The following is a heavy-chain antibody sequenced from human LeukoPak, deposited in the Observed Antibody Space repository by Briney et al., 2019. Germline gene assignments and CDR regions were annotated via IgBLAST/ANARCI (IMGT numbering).Heavy chain of an antibody. CDR2: IIPIFGTA. CDR1: GGTFSSYA. J-gene: IGHJ6*03. Sequence: ASVKVSCKASGGTFSSYAISWVRQAPGQGLEWMGGIIPIFGTANYAQKFQGRVTITADESTSTAYMKLSSLRSEDTAVYYCARGTRGSGFWSGYYWYMDVWGKGTTVTVSS. D-gene: IGHD3-3*01. CDR3: ARGTRGSGFWSGYYWYMDV. V-gene: IGHV1-69*13.